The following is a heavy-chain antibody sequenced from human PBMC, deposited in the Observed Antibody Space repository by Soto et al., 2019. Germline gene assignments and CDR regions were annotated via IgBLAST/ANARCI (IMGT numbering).Heavy chain of an antibody. CDR2: ISYDGSNK. D-gene: IGHD3-3*01. Sequence: GGSLRLSCAASGFTFSSYAMHWVRQAPGKGLEWVAVISYDGSNKYYADYVKGRFTISRDNSKNTLYLQMNSLRAEDTAVYYFARETYYDFWSGPYYGMDVWGQGTTVTVSS. CDR1: GFTFSSYA. V-gene: IGHV3-30-3*01. J-gene: IGHJ6*02. CDR3: ARETYYDFWSGPYYGMDV.